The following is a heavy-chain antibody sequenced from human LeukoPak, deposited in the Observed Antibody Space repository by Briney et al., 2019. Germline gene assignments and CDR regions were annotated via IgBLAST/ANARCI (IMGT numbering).Heavy chain of an antibody. CDR1: GFTFSDYC. Sequence: GGSLRLSCAASGFTFSDYCLTWVRQAPGKGLEWVSSISSGSLSIDYADSVKGRFTISRDNAKNSLHLQMNSLRAEDTAVYYCASRYTSGWYLFWGQGTLVTVSS. CDR2: ISSGSLSI. J-gene: IGHJ4*02. D-gene: IGHD6-19*01. CDR3: ASRYTSGWYLF. V-gene: IGHV3-21*01.